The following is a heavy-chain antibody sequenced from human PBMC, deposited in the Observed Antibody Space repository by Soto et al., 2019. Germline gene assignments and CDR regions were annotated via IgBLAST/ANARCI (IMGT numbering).Heavy chain of an antibody. D-gene: IGHD1-1*01. Sequence: GGSLRLSCAASGFTFNSYAMHWVRQAPGKGLVWVAVISSDGGNYNYADSVKGRFTISRDNAKNTLYLQMHSLRADDTALYFCVRDRGYPDSFDVWGRGTMVTVSS. CDR1: GFTFNSYA. CDR3: VRDRGYPDSFDV. V-gene: IGHV3-30-3*01. CDR2: ISSDGGNY. J-gene: IGHJ3*01.